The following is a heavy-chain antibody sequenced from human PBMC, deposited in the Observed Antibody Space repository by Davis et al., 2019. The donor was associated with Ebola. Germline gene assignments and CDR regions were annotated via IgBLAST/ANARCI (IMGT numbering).Heavy chain of an antibody. D-gene: IGHD6-25*01. CDR1: GFTFDDYA. V-gene: IGHV3-72*01. CDR2: TRNKANGYTT. J-gene: IGHJ4*02. Sequence: PGGSLRLSCAASGFTFDDYAMHWVRQAPGKGLEWLGRTRNKANGYTTEYAASVKGRFTVSRDDSKNSLYLQMNTLGTEDTAVYYCAKAGSSGWRDFDYWGQGTLVTVSS. CDR3: AKAGSSGWRDFDY.